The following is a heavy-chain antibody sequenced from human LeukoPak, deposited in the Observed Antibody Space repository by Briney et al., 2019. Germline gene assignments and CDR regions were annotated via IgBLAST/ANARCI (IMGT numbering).Heavy chain of an antibody. J-gene: IGHJ1*01. Sequence: SETLSLTCAVYGGSFSGYYWSWIRQPPGKGPEWIGEINHSGSTNYNPSLKSRVTISVDTSKNQFSLKLSSVTAADTAVYYCARGPRYSRGYFQHWGQGTLVTVSS. CDR2: INHSGST. CDR1: GGSFSGYY. D-gene: IGHD6-13*01. CDR3: ARGPRYSRGYFQH. V-gene: IGHV4-34*01.